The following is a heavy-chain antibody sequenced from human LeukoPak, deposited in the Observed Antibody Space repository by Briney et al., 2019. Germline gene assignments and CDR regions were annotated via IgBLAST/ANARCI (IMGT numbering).Heavy chain of an antibody. D-gene: IGHD6-19*01. Sequence: PGGSLRLSCAASGSTFSSYAMNWVRQGPGKGLEWVSDISGSGSSTYYADSVKGRLTISRDNSKNTLYLQMNSLRAEDTAVYYCAKDSDSSGWYFDYWGQGTLVTVSS. J-gene: IGHJ4*02. CDR1: GSTFSSYA. CDR3: AKDSDSSGWYFDY. V-gene: IGHV3-23*01. CDR2: ISGSGSST.